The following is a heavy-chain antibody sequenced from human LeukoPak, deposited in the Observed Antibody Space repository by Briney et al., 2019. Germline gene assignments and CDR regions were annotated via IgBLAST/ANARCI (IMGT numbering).Heavy chain of an antibody. V-gene: IGHV3-7*01. CDR3: AELGITMIGGV. CDR1: GFTFSSYL. CDR2: IKQDGSEK. Sequence: GGSLRLSCAGSGFTFSSYLMSWVRQAPGKGLEWVANIKQDGSEKYYVDSVKGRFTISRDNAKNSLYLQMNSLRAEDTAVYYCAELGITMIGGVWGKGTTVTISS. D-gene: IGHD3-10*02. J-gene: IGHJ6*04.